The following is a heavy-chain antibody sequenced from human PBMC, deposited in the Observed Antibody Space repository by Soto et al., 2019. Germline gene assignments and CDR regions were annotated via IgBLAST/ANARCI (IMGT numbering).Heavy chain of an antibody. CDR3: ASDYSYGMFGY. CDR1: GYNFTSYG. CDR2: ISTYNGKT. J-gene: IGHJ4*02. V-gene: IGHV1-18*01. Sequence: QVQLVQSGAEVKKPGASVKVSCKASGYNFTSYGISWVRQAPGQGLEWMGWISTYNGKTNSAQKLQGRVTMTTDTSTSIAYMELRSLRSDDTAVYYCASDYSYGMFGYWGQGTLVTVSS. D-gene: IGHD5-18*01.